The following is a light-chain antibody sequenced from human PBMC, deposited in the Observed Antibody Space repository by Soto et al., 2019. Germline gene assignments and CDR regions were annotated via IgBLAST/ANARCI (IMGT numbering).Light chain of an antibody. CDR3: SSYTTSSSYV. CDR2: EVS. Sequence: QSALTQPASVSGSPGQSITMSCTGTSSDVGGYDYVSWYQQHPGEVPKLIIFEVSSRPAWISNRFSASKSGNTASLTISGLQAEDEADYYCSSYTTSSSYVSGTGTKLTVL. V-gene: IGLV2-14*01. CDR1: SSDVGGYDY. J-gene: IGLJ1*01.